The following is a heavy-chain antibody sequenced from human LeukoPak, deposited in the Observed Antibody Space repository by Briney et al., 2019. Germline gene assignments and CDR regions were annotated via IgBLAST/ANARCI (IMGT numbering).Heavy chain of an antibody. CDR2: INHSGST. J-gene: IGHJ6*02. V-gene: IGHV4-34*01. Sequence: SETLSLTCAVYGGSFSGYYWSWIRQPPGKGLEWIGEINHSGSTNYNPSLKSRVTISVDTSKNQFSLKLSSVTAADTAVYYCARGRRLYGMDVWGQGTTVTVSS. CDR3: ARGRRLYGMDV. D-gene: IGHD6-6*01. CDR1: GGSFSGYY.